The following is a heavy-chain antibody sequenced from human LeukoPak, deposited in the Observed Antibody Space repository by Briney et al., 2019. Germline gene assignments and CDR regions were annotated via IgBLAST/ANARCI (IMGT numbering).Heavy chain of an antibody. CDR2: MNPNSGNT. J-gene: IGHJ6*02. D-gene: IGHD6-6*01. V-gene: IGHV1-8*01. CDR1: GYTFTSYD. Sequence: GASVKVSCKASGYTFTSYDINWVRQATGQGLEWMGWMNPNSGNTGYAQKFQGRVTMTRNTSISTAYMELSSLRSEDTAVYYWARGDEYSSSSVSYYGMDVWGQGTTVTVSS. CDR3: ARGDEYSSSSVSYYGMDV.